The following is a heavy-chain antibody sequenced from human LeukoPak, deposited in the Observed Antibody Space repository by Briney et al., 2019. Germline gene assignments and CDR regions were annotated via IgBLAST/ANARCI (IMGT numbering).Heavy chain of an antibody. D-gene: IGHD1-1*01. Sequence: GSLRPSCAGSGFTSSDYYMTWIRQAPGPGLGWVSYFGSSRTTIYYPDSVKGRCAISRHNPKNSLFLHMNSLTAEDTAVYYCARVAGAYPRPLDYYMDVWGKGPAVTVSS. CDR2: FGSSRTTI. V-gene: IGHV3-11*01. CDR3: ARVAGAYPRPLDYYMDV. J-gene: IGHJ6*03. CDR1: GFTSSDYY.